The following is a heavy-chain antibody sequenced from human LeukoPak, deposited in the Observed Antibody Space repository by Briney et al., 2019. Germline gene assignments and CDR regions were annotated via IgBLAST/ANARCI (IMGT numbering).Heavy chain of an antibody. J-gene: IGHJ4*02. Sequence: GGSLRLSCAASGFTLSSLAMHWVRQAPGKGLEWVSSSCTRSGTKYYADSVMGRFTISRDSAMNSVSLQINSQRAEDTAVYYCLLQMTYGELSDPDFRGQGTLVTVSS. CDR3: LLQMTYGELSDPDF. V-gene: IGHV3-21*01. D-gene: IGHD3-16*02. CDR1: GFTLSSLA. CDR2: SCTRSGTK.